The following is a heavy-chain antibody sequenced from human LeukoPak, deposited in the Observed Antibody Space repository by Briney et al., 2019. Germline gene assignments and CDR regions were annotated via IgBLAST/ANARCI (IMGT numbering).Heavy chain of an antibody. CDR3: ARDSEVVLKFDP. V-gene: IGHV3-74*01. CDR2: INSDGSST. CDR1: GFTFSSYW. D-gene: IGHD2-2*01. Sequence: GGSLRLSCAASGFTFSSYWMHWVRQAPGKGLLWVSRINSDGSSTSYADSVKGRFTISRDNAKNTLYLQMYSLRAEDTAVYYCARDSEVVLKFDPWGQGTLVTVSS. J-gene: IGHJ5*02.